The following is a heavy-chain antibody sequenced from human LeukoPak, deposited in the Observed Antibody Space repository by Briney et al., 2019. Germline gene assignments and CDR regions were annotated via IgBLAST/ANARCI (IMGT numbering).Heavy chain of an antibody. D-gene: IGHD5-18*01. CDR2: ISWNSGSI. CDR1: GFTFDDYA. Sequence: GGSLRLSCAASGFTFDDYAMHWVRQAPGKGLEWVSGISWNSGSIGYADSVKGRFTISRDNAKNSLYLQMNSLRAEDTALYYCAKDADSYGYNWFDPWGQGTLVTVSS. CDR3: AKDADSYGYNWFDP. V-gene: IGHV3-9*01. J-gene: IGHJ5*02.